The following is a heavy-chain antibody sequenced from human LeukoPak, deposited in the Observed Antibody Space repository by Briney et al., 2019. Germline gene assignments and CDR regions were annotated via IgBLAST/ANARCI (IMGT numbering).Heavy chain of an antibody. D-gene: IGHD3-10*01. V-gene: IGHV3-30*18. CDR1: GFTFSNYI. CDR2: MSYDGSNR. Sequence: GGALRLSCAASGFTFSNYILHWVRQAPETGLEWVAFMSYDGSNRDYADSVKGRFTIPRDNSKSTLYLQMNSLRADDTALYFCTKDRLTLWFGELTYYFDSWGQGTLVTVSS. J-gene: IGHJ4*02. CDR3: TKDRLTLWFGELTYYFDS.